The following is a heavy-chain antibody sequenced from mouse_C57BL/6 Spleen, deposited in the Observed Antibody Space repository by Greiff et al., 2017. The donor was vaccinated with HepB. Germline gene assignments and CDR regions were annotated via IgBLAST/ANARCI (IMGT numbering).Heavy chain of an antibody. D-gene: IGHD2-12*01. CDR1: GYTFTSYW. Sequence: QVQLQQPGAELVMPGASVKLSCKASGYTFTSYWMHWVKQRPGQGLEWIGEIDPSDSYTNYNQKFKGKSTLTVDKSSSTAYMQLSSLTSEDSAVYYCAREGELRRAWFAYWGQGTLVTVSA. J-gene: IGHJ3*01. V-gene: IGHV1-69*01. CDR2: IDPSDSYT. CDR3: AREGELRRAWFAY.